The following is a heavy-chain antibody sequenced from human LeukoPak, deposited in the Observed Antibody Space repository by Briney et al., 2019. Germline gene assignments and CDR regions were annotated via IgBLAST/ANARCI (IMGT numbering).Heavy chain of an antibody. V-gene: IGHV4-30-2*01. CDR3: ARAGDSSGYPNYYFDY. CDR2: IYHSGST. Sequence: PSQTLSLTCAVSGGSISSGGYSWSWIRQPPGKGLEWIGYIYHSGSTYYNPSLKSRVTISVDRSKNQFSLKLSSVTAADTAVYYCARAGDSSGYPNYYFDYWGQGTLVTVSS. D-gene: IGHD3-22*01. CDR1: GGSISSGGYS. J-gene: IGHJ4*02.